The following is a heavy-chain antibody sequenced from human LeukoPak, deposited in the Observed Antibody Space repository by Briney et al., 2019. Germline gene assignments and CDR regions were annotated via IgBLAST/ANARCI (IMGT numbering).Heavy chain of an antibody. V-gene: IGHV4-39*01. D-gene: IGHD2-15*01. J-gene: IGHJ4*02. Sequence: PSETLSLTCTVSGGSITSRSYYWGWIRQPPGKGLEWIGDINYSGSTYYNASLRSRVTMSVDTSRSQFSLKLTSVTAADTAVYYCARRYGSGSNYFDYWGQGTLATVSP. CDR3: ARRYGSGSNYFDY. CDR2: INYSGST. CDR1: GGSITSRSYY.